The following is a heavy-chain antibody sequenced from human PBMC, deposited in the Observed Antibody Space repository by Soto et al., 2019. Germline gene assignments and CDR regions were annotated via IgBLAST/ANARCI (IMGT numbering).Heavy chain of an antibody. CDR1: GGSFSGYY. V-gene: IGHV4-34*01. J-gene: IGHJ4*02. CDR3: ARGRYYAN. Sequence: QVQLQQCGAGLLKPSETLSLTCAVYGGSFSGYYWSWIRQPPGKGLEWIGEINHSGSTNYNPSLKSRVTISVDTSKNQFSLKLSSVTAADTAVYYCARGRYYANWGQGTLVTVSS. CDR2: INHSGST.